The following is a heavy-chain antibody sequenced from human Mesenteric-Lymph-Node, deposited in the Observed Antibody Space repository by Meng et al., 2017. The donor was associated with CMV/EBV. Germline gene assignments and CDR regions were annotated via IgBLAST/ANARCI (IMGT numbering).Heavy chain of an antibody. CDR3: AREMYYYDSHGPDY. Sequence: VQLVQSGTEVKRPGASGKVSCRTSGFTFTSFGFTWVRQAPGQGLEWMGWLSSYNGNTNYAQKFQDRVTMTADKSTNTAYMELRNLRSDDTAMYYCAREMYYYDSHGPDYWGQGTLVTVSS. J-gene: IGHJ4*02. D-gene: IGHD3-22*01. CDR2: LSSYNGNT. V-gene: IGHV1-18*01. CDR1: GFTFTSFG.